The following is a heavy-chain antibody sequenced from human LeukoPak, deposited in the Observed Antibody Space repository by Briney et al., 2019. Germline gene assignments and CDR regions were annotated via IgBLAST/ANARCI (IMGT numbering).Heavy chain of an antibody. J-gene: IGHJ5*02. D-gene: IGHD3-22*01. CDR3: ARGAISGYLNWFDP. CDR2: IYYSGST. CDR1: GGSISSGGYY. V-gene: IGHV4-31*03. Sequence: SETLSLTCTVSGGSISSGGYYWSWIRQHPGKGLEWIGYIYYSGSTYYNPSFKSRVTISVDTSKNQFSLKLSSVTAAVTAVYYCARGAISGYLNWFDPWGQGTLVTVSS.